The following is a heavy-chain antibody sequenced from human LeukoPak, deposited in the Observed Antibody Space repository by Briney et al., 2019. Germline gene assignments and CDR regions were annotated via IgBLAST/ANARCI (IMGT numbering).Heavy chain of an antibody. D-gene: IGHD6-19*01. CDR2: SYGST. J-gene: IGHJ4*02. CDR3: ARQAVAGPFDY. Sequence: PSETLSLTCAVSGDSISSGGYFWSWIRQHPGKGLEWIGYSYGSTNYNPSLKNRVTISVDTSKNQFSLKLSSVTAADTAVYYCARQAVAGPFDYWGQGTLVTVSS. CDR1: GDSISSGGYF. V-gene: IGHV4-31*11.